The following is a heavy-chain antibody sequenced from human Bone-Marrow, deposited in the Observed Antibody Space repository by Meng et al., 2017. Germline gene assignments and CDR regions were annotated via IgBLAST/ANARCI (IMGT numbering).Heavy chain of an antibody. CDR3: ALAPRGDYYYGMDV. V-gene: IGHV1-69*13. D-gene: IGHD5-24*01. CDR1: GGTFSSYA. CDR2: IIPIFGTA. Sequence: SAKVSCNASGGTFSSYAISWVRQAPGQGLEWMGGIIPIFGTANYAQKFQGRVTITADESTSTAYMELSSLRSEDTAVYYCALAPRGDYYYGMDVWGQGTTVTVSS. J-gene: IGHJ6*02.